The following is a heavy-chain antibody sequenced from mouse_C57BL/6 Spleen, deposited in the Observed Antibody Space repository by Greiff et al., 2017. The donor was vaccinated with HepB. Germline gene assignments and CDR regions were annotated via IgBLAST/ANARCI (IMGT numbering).Heavy chain of an antibody. CDR3: ASSSHYAMDY. J-gene: IGHJ4*01. V-gene: IGHV1-52*01. CDR1: GYTFTSYW. CDR2: IDPSDSET. D-gene: IGHD1-1*01. Sequence: QVQLQQPGAELVRPGSSVKLSCKASGYTFTSYWMHWVKQRPIQGLEWIGNIDPSDSETHYNQKFEDKATLTVDKSSSTAYMQLSSLTSEDSAVYYCASSSHYAMDYWGQGTSVTVSS.